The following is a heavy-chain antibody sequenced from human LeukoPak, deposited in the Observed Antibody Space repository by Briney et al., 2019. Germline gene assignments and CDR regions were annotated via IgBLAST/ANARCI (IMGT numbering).Heavy chain of an antibody. D-gene: IGHD3-10*01. CDR1: GFTFSSYA. V-gene: IGHV3-15*07. Sequence: GGSLRLSCAASGFTFSSYAMNWVRQAPGTGLEWVGRIKSKTDGGTTDYAAPVKGRFTIPRDDSKNTLYLQMNSLKTEDTAVYYCTTDLAWFGTVLFDYWGQGTLVTVSS. CDR3: TTDLAWFGTVLFDY. J-gene: IGHJ4*02. CDR2: IKSKTDGGTT.